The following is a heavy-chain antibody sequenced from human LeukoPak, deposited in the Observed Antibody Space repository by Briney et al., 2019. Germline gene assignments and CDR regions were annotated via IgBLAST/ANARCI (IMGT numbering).Heavy chain of an antibody. D-gene: IGHD6-19*01. Sequence: ASVKVSCKASGYTFTSYGISWVRQAPGQGLEWMGWISAYNGNTNYAQKLQGRVTMTTDTSTSTAYMELRSLRSDDTAVYYCARGATQEKRQWLAPVDYWGQGTLVTVSS. CDR3: ARGATQEKRQWLAPVDY. CDR1: GYTFTSYG. CDR2: ISAYNGNT. V-gene: IGHV1-18*04. J-gene: IGHJ4*02.